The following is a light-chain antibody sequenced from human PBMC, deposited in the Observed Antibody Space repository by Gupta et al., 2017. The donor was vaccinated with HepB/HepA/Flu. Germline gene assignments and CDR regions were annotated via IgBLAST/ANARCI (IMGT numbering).Light chain of an antibody. CDR1: QRIHSY. CDR2: AAS. J-gene: IGKJ1*01. V-gene: IGKV1-39*01. Sequence: DIQMTQSPSSLSTSIGDRVSFTFRASQRIHSYLNWYQQKPGKAPKLLINAASSLKSGVPSRFSGSGYGTDFTLTINRLQPEDFANYYCQQNDIPPRPFGQGTKVEIK. CDR3: QQNDIPPRP.